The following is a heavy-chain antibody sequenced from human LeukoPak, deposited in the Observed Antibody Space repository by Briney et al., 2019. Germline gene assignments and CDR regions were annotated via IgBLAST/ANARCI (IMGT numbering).Heavy chain of an antibody. CDR3: ARDWTSAVGATKVDY. CDR2: INPNSGGT. V-gene: IGHV1-2*06. Sequence: ASVKVSCKASGYTFTGYYMHWVLQAPGQGLEWMGRINPNSGGTNYAQKFQGRVTMTRDTSISTAYMELSRLRSDDTAVYYCARDWTSAVGATKVDYWGQGTLVTVS. D-gene: IGHD1-26*01. J-gene: IGHJ4*02. CDR1: GYTFTGYY.